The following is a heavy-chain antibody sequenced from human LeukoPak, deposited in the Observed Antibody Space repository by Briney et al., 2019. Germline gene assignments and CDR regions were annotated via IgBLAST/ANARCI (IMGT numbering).Heavy chain of an antibody. CDR1: GFTFSSYA. J-gene: IGHJ4*02. Sequence: PGGSLRLSCAASGFTFSSYAMSWVRHAPGKGLEWVAAISGSGGSTYYADSVKGRFTISRDNSKNTLYLQMNSLRTEDTAVYYCTKRGYESSFWHGLDYRGQGTLVTVSS. D-gene: IGHD6-13*01. V-gene: IGHV3-23*01. CDR3: TKRGYESSFWHGLDY. CDR2: ISGSGGST.